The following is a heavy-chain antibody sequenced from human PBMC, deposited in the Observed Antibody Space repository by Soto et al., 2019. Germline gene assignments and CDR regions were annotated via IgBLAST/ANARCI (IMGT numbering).Heavy chain of an antibody. Sequence: QVQLVQSGAEVKKPGASVKVSCKASGYTFTSYGISWVRQAPGQGLEWMGWISAYNGNTNYAQKLQGRVTMTTDTGTSTAYMELRSLRSDETAVYYWARDLVEWFPEGNYYYGMDVWGQGTTVTVSS. V-gene: IGHV1-18*01. CDR3: ARDLVEWFPEGNYYYGMDV. CDR2: ISAYNGNT. J-gene: IGHJ6*02. CDR1: GYTFTSYG. D-gene: IGHD3-3*01.